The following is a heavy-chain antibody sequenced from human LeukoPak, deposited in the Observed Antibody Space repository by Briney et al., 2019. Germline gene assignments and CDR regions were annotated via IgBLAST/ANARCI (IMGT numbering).Heavy chain of an antibody. CDR1: GFTFSSYS. J-gene: IGHJ4*02. V-gene: IGHV3-30*03. CDR3: ARAGENYYDSSGYYGFFNFDY. D-gene: IGHD3-22*01. Sequence: GGSLRLSCAASGFTFSSYSMNWVRQAPGKGLEWVAVISYDGSNKYYADSVKGRFTISRDNSKNTLYLQMNSLRAEDTAVYYCARAGENYYDSSGYYGFFNFDYWGQGTLVTVSS. CDR2: ISYDGSNK.